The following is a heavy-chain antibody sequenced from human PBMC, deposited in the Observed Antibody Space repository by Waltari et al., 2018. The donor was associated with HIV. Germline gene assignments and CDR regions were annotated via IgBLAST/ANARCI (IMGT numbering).Heavy chain of an antibody. J-gene: IGHJ4*02. V-gene: IGHV3-48*01. CDR1: GFSFLKYS. CDR2: IRSGSSAR. D-gene: IGHD2-21*02. Sequence: EVQLVESGGGLVQPGGSLRLSCEASGFSFLKYSMHWVRQAPGKGLEWVSYIRSGSSARYYADSLKGRFTISRDNAKNSLYLQMYSLRPEDTAVYYCARDGDRRDFDYWGQGTLVTVSS. CDR3: ARDGDRRDFDY.